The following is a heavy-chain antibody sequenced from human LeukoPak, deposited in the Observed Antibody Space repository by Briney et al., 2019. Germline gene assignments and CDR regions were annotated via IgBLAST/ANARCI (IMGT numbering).Heavy chain of an antibody. CDR1: GFTFRKYW. D-gene: IGHD3-22*01. V-gene: IGHV3-23*01. J-gene: IGHJ3*02. CDR3: AKDLVYDSSGSLDAFDI. CDR2: ISGSGGST. Sequence: GGSLRLSCTASGFTFRKYWLHWVRQAPGKGLEWVSAISGSGGSTYYADSVKGRFTISRDNSKSTLYLQMNSLRAEDTAVYYCAKDLVYDSSGSLDAFDIWGQGTMVTVSS.